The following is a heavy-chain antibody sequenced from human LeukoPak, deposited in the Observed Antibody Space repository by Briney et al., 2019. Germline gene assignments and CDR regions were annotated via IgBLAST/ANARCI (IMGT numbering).Heavy chain of an antibody. J-gene: IGHJ4*02. D-gene: IGHD3-10*01. CDR1: GFTFSTDA. V-gene: IGHV3-30*04. CDR2: ISYDGSNK. CDR3: ARDGFGEMGYFDY. Sequence: TGGSLRLSCAASGFTFSTDAIHWVRQAPGKGLEWLAVISYDGSNKHYADSVKGRFTISRDNSKNTLYLQMNSLRAEDTAVYYCARDGFGEMGYFDYWGQGTLVTVSS.